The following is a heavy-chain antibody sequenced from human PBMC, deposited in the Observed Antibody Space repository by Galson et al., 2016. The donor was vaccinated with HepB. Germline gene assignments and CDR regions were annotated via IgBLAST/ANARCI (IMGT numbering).Heavy chain of an antibody. D-gene: IGHD4-11*01. CDR3: QTTNYYNGLDV. CDR1: GFIFSNYA. CDR2: LLGGGDTT. V-gene: IGHV3-23*01. Sequence: SLRLSCAASGFIFSNYAMSWVRQAPGKGLEWVSGLLGGGDTTYYAESVKGRFTISRDKSKNTLYLQLNSLRAEDTAVYYCQTTNYYNGLDVWGQGTTVTVSS. J-gene: IGHJ6*02.